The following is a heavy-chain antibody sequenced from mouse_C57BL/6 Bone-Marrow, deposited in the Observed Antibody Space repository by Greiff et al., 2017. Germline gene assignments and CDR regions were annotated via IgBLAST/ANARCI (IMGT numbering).Heavy chain of an antibody. J-gene: IGHJ4*01. D-gene: IGHD4-1*01. V-gene: IGHV1-63*01. CDR1: GYTFTNYW. Sequence: QVQLQQSGAELVRPGTSVKMSCKASGYTFTNYWLGWAKQRPGHGLEWIGDIYPGGGYTNYNEKFKGKATLTADKSSSTAYMQFSSLTSEDSAIYYCARRTGPYAMDYWGQGTSVTGSS. CDR2: IYPGGGYT. CDR3: ARRTGPYAMDY.